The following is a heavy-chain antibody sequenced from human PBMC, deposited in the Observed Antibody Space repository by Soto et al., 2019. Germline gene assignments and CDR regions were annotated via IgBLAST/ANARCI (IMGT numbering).Heavy chain of an antibody. CDR2: LLYRGTA. CDR3: AREKVLILGGYAFGY. Sequence: PSETLSLTCSVSDSSMSPYYWTWFRQAPGKGLEWIGHLLYRGTATYNPALKGRVTISLDTSKKQVSLKLSSVIAADTAVYYCAREKVLILGGYAFGYWGPGTLVTVSS. V-gene: IGHV4-59*01. CDR1: DSSMSPYY. J-gene: IGHJ4*02. D-gene: IGHD1-26*01.